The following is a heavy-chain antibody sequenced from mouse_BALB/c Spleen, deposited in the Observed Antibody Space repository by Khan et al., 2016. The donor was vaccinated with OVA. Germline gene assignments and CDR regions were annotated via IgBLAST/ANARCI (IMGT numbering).Heavy chain of an antibody. CDR1: GYTFTSYT. Sequence: QVQLKQSGAELARPGASVKMSCKASGYTFTSYTIHWIKLRPGQGLEWIGYINPSNGYTNYNQKFRDKATLTADKSSTTAYMQLSILTSDDSAVYNSVRDGTYYRNDGWFAYWGQGTLVTVSA. J-gene: IGHJ3*01. D-gene: IGHD2-14*01. CDR2: INPSNGYT. CDR3: VRDGTYYRNDGWFAY. V-gene: IGHV1-4*01.